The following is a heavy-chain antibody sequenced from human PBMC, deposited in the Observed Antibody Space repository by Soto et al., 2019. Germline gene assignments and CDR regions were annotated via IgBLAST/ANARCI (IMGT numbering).Heavy chain of an antibody. D-gene: IGHD1-7*01. CDR1: GHTFNVYY. CDR2: INPNRGDT. J-gene: IGHJ3*02. V-gene: IGHV1-2*02. Sequence: QVSLVQSGAEVKKPGASVKVSCKAPGHTFNVYYLHWVRQAPGKGLEWIGKINPNRGDTNYGQRFRGRVSMTSDPSITTAYIDLRKLTSDDTAVYYCALERQLNYPADAFDIWGQGTMVNVSS. CDR3: ALERQLNYPADAFDI.